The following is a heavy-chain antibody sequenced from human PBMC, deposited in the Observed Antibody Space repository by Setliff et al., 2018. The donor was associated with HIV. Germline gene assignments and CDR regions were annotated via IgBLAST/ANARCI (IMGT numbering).Heavy chain of an antibody. V-gene: IGHV4-39*02. CDR3: AREGDGIDF. CDR2: VHYTGNT. Sequence: SETLSLTCTVSGGSITSSTYYWGWIRQPPGKGLEWIGTVHYTGNTYHNPSLKSRVTISVEVSKNQISLKLTAVTAADSAVYCCAREGDGIDFWGQGTLVTVSS. CDR1: GGSITSSTYY. D-gene: IGHD2-21*02. J-gene: IGHJ4*02.